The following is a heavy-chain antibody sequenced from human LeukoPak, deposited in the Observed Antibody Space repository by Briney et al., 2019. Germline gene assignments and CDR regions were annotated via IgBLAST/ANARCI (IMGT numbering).Heavy chain of an antibody. J-gene: IGHJ5*02. D-gene: IGHD6-13*01. V-gene: IGHV4-30-2*01. CDR3: ARGRSIAAAGPINWFDP. Sequence: SQTLSHTCAVSGGSISSGGYSWSWLRQPPGKGLEWIGYIYDSGSTYYNPSLKSRVTISVDRSKNQFSLKLSSVTAADTAVYYCARGRSIAAAGPINWFDPWGQGTLVTVSS. CDR1: GGSISSGGYS. CDR2: IYDSGST.